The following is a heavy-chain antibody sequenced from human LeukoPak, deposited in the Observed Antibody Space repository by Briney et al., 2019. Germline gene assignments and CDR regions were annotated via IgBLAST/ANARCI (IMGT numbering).Heavy chain of an antibody. V-gene: IGHV4-34*01. CDR3: ARGSGWGSYSRRYYFDY. CDR2: INHSGST. D-gene: IGHD1-26*01. CDR1: GGSFSGYY. Sequence: SETLSLTCAVYGGSFSGYYWSWIRQPPGKGLEWIGEINHSGSTNYNPSLKSRVTKSVDTSKNQFSLKLSSVTAADTAVYYCARGSGWGSYSRRYYFDYWGQGTLVTVSS. J-gene: IGHJ4*02.